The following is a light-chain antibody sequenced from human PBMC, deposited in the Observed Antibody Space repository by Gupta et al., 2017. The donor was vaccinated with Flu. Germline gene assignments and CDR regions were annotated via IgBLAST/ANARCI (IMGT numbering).Light chain of an antibody. CDR1: SSNIGSNY. Sequence: QSVLTQPPSASGTPGQRVTIPCSGSSSNIGSNYVYWYQHLPGTAPQLLIYRNNQRPSGVPDRFSGSKSGTSASLAISGLRSEDEADYYCVAWDDSLSGRVFGGGTKLTVL. V-gene: IGLV1-47*01. J-gene: IGLJ3*02. CDR2: RNN. CDR3: VAWDDSLSGRV.